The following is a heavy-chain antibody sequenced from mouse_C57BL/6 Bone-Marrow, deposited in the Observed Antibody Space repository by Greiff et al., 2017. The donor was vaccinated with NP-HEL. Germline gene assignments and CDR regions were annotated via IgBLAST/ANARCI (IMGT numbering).Heavy chain of an antibody. CDR2: IDPSDSET. V-gene: IGHV1-52*01. CDR3: ARGFYYGSSYVGWYFDV. D-gene: IGHD1-1*01. CDR1: GYTFTSYW. Sequence: QVQLQQPGAELVRPGSSVKLSCKASGYTFTSYWMHWVKQRPIQGLEWIGNIDPSDSETHYNQKFKDKATLTVDKSSSTAYMQLSSLTSEDSAVYYCARGFYYGSSYVGWYFDVWGTGTTVTVSS. J-gene: IGHJ1*03.